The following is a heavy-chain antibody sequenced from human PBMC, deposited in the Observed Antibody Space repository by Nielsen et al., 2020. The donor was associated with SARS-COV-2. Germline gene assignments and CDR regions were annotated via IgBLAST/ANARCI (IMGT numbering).Heavy chain of an antibody. CDR2: INHVGNA. CDR1: GTSFSDYY. D-gene: IGHD1-1*01. V-gene: IGHV4-34*01. CDR3: ATDGFSFGTFDY. J-gene: IGHJ4*02. Sequence: SETLSLTCNVYGTSFSDYYWNWIRQSPGKGLEWIGDINHVGNADYNPSLERRVTISVDTSKNQFSLKVRSVTAADTAVYYCATDGFSFGTFDYWGQGALVTVSS.